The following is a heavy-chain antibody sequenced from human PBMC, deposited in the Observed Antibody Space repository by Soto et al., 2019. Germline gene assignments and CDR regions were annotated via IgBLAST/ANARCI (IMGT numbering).Heavy chain of an antibody. Sequence: LPWAAAEGTFGGYAVRRVSKKPGKGLEWVAVISYDGSNKYYADSVKGRFTISRDNSKNTLYLQMNSLRAEDTAVYYCASDSDAPSSGEAAYWGQGTLVTVSS. V-gene: IGHV3-30-3*01. D-gene: IGHD2-15*01. CDR2: ISYDGSNK. CDR3: ASDSDAPSSGEAAY. CDR1: EGTFGGYA. J-gene: IGHJ4*02.